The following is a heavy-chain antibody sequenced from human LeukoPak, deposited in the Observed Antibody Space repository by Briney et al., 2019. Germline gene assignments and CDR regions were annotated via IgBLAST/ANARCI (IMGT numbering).Heavy chain of an antibody. J-gene: IGHJ3*02. D-gene: IGHD1-26*01. V-gene: IGHV3-23*01. Sequence: SGGSLRLSCAASGFTFSSYAMSWVRQAPGKGLEWVSAISGRGGSTYYADSVKGRFTISRDNSKNTLNLQMNRLRGEDTAVYYCAGTSGSYSRGAFDIWGQGTMVTVSS. CDR1: GFTFSSYA. CDR3: AGTSGSYSRGAFDI. CDR2: ISGRGGST.